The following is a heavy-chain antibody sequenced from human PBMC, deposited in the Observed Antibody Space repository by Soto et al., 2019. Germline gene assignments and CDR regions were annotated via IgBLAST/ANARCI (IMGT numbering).Heavy chain of an antibody. D-gene: IGHD2-15*01. J-gene: IGHJ6*02. CDR1: GYTFTSYG. Sequence: GASVKVSCKASGYTFTSYGGSWVRQAPGQGLEWMGWISAYNGNTNYAQKLQGRATMTTDTSTSTAYMELRSLRSEDTAVYYCASSGYCSGGSCSYPQYYYYGMDVWGQGTTVTVS. CDR3: ASSGYCSGGSCSYPQYYYYGMDV. V-gene: IGHV1-18*01. CDR2: ISAYNGNT.